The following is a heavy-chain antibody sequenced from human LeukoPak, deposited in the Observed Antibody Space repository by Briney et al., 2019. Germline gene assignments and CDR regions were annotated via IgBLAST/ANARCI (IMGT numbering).Heavy chain of an antibody. D-gene: IGHD1-7*01. V-gene: IGHV1-2*02. CDR3: ARVEDWNYWFDP. CDR1: GYTFTGYY. CDR2: INPNSGGT. Sequence: ASVKVSCKASGYTFTGYYMHWVRQAPGQGLEWMGGINPNSGGTNYAQKFQGRVTMTRDTSISTAYMELSRLRSDDTAVYYCARVEDWNYWFDPWGQGTLVTVSS. J-gene: IGHJ5*02.